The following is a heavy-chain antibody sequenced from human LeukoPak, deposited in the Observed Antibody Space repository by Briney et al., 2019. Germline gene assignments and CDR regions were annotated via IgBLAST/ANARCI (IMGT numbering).Heavy chain of an antibody. D-gene: IGHD1-1*01. CDR3: ATVTWYNWNDGGEA. Sequence: ASVTVSCKVSGYTLTELSMHWVRQAPGKGLEWMGGFDPEDGETIYAQKFQGRVTMTEDTSTDTAYMELSSLRSEDTAVYYCATVTWYNWNDGGEAWGQGTLVTVSS. V-gene: IGHV1-24*01. CDR2: FDPEDGET. J-gene: IGHJ5*02. CDR1: GYTLTELS.